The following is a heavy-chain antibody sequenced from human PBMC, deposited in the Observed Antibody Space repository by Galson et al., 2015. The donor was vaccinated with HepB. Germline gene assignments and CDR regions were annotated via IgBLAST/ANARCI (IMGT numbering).Heavy chain of an antibody. V-gene: IGHV3-48*02. CDR3: ARDMAGVITIYNYYGMDV. J-gene: IGHJ6*02. Sequence: SLRLSCAASGFNFINYNMNWVRRAPGKGLEWVSYISYSSSTRYYADSVKGRFTISRDNAKNSLYLQMNSLRDEDTAVYFCARDMAGVITIYNYYGMDVWGQGATVTVSS. CDR2: ISYSSSTR. CDR1: GFNFINYN. D-gene: IGHD3-16*02.